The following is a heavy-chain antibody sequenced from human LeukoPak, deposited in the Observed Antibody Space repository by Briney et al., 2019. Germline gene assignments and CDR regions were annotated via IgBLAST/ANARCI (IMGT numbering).Heavy chain of an antibody. D-gene: IGHD3-10*01. CDR1: GGSISSSSYY. Sequence: SETLSLTCTVSGGSISSSSYYWGWIRQPPGKGLEWIGSIYYSGSTYYNPSLKSRVTISVDTSKNQFSLKLSSVTAADTAVYYCAREEVYYQDYWGQGTLVTVSS. V-gene: IGHV4-39*07. CDR2: IYYSGST. CDR3: AREEVYYQDY. J-gene: IGHJ4*02.